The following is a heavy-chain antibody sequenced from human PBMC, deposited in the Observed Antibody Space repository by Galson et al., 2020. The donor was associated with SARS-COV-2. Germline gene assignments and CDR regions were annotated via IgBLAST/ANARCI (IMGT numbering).Heavy chain of an antibody. CDR3: AKDGVRYDILTGYDY. D-gene: IGHD3-9*01. CDR2: ISGSGGST. J-gene: IGHJ4*02. CDR1: GFTFSSYA. Sequence: GGSLRLSCAASGFTFSSYAMSWVRQAPGKGLEWVSAISGSGGSTSYADPVKGRFTISRDNSKNTLYLQMNSLRAEDTAVYYCAKDGVRYDILTGYDYWGQGTLVTVSS. V-gene: IGHV3-23*01.